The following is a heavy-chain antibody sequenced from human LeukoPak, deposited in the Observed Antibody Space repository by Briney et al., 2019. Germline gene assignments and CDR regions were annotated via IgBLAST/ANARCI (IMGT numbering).Heavy chain of an antibody. V-gene: IGHV3-33*01. CDR1: GFTFSSYG. Sequence: GRSLRLSCAASGFTFSSYGMHWVRQAPGKGLEWVAVIWYDGSNKYYADSVKGRFTISRDNSKSTLYLQMNSLRAEDTAVYYCARALTMVSFDPWGQGTLVTVSS. CDR2: IWYDGSNK. J-gene: IGHJ5*02. CDR3: ARALTMVSFDP. D-gene: IGHD3-10*01.